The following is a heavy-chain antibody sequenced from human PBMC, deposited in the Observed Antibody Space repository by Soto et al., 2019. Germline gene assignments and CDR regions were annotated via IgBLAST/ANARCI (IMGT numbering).Heavy chain of an antibody. CDR3: ADQLTGDLDF. CDR1: GGTFSTSA. D-gene: IGHD7-27*01. V-gene: IGHV1-69*13. J-gene: IGHJ4*02. CDR2: IIPVFGTP. Sequence: QVQLVQSGAEVRKPGSSVKVSCVASGGTFSTSAMNWVRQAPGQGLEWVGGIIPVFGTPTYAQSLQGRVTITVDVSTTAACMELTRLRPEDTAVDYGADQLTGDLDFWGQGTLFIVSS.